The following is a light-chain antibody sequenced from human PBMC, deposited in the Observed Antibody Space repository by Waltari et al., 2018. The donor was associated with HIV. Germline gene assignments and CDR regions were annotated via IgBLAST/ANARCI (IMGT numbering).Light chain of an antibody. CDR1: QGINSW. J-gene: IGKJ1*01. CDR3: QQANSFPPWT. V-gene: IGKV1-12*01. CDR2: SAS. Sequence: DIQMTQSPSSVSASVGDRVTITCRASQGINSWLAWYQQKPGKAPKLLIYSASVLEDGVPPRFSGSGYGTDFTLTISSLQPEDFATYYCQQANSFPPWTFGQGTRV.